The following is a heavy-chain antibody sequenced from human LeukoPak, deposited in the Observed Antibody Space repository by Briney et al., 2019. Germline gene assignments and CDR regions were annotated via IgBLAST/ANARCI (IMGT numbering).Heavy chain of an antibody. Sequence: PGGSLRLSCAASGFTFSNYAMSWVRQAPGKGLEWVSVISGSGGSTNYADSVKGRFTISRDNSKNTLYLQMNSLRADDTAMYFCTRVGVGGYWGQGTLVTVSS. D-gene: IGHD3-16*01. CDR3: TRVGVGGY. J-gene: IGHJ4*02. V-gene: IGHV3-23*01. CDR2: ISGSGGST. CDR1: GFTFSNYA.